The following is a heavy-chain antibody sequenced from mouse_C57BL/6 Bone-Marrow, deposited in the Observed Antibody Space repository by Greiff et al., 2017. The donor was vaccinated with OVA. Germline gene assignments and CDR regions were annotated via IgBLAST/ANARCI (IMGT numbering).Heavy chain of an antibody. J-gene: IGHJ3*01. CDR2: ISSGGSYT. CDR3: ARCFYSNFAY. D-gene: IGHD2-5*01. CDR1: GFTFSSYG. Sequence: EVQVVESGGDLVKPGGSLKLSCAASGFTFSSYGMSWVRQTPDKRLEWVATISSGGSYTYYPDSVKGRFTISRDNAKNTLYLQMSSLKSEDTAMYYCARCFYSNFAYWGQGTLVTVSA. V-gene: IGHV5-6*01.